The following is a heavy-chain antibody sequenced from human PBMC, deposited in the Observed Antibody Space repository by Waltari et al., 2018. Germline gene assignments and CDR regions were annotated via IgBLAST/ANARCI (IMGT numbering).Heavy chain of an antibody. CDR1: GFTFRSYG. V-gene: IGHV3-33*01. Sequence: QVQLVESGGGVVQPGRSLSLSCAASGFTFRSYGMHWVRPAPCKGVEWVAVIGYDGSNKYYADSVKGRFTISRDNSKNTLYLQMNSLRAEDTAVYYCARGEIVVVPAAMRDGAFDIWGQGTMVTVSS. CDR2: IGYDGSNK. CDR3: ARGEIVVVPAAMRDGAFDI. J-gene: IGHJ3*02. D-gene: IGHD2-2*01.